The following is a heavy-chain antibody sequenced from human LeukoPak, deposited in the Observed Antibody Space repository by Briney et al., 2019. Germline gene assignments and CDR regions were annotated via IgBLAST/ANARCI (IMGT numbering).Heavy chain of an antibody. V-gene: IGHV2-5*02. Sequence: SGPTLVKPTQTLTLTCTFSGFSLSTSGVGVGWIRQPPGKALEWLALIYWDDDKRYSPSLKSRLTITKDTSKNQVVLTMTNMDPVDTATYYCAHSRWSPWHGLNAFDIWGQGTMVTVSS. CDR1: GFSLSTSGVG. D-gene: IGHD5-24*01. J-gene: IGHJ3*02. CDR2: IYWDDDK. CDR3: AHSRWSPWHGLNAFDI.